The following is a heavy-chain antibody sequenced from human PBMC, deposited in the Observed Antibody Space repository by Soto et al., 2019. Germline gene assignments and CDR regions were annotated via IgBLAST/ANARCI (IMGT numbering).Heavy chain of an antibody. CDR3: AIARTVLIPFDY. V-gene: IGHV1-18*01. CDR1: GYIFTSYG. D-gene: IGHD2-8*02. CDR2: ISAYNGNT. J-gene: IGHJ4*02. Sequence: QVQLVQSGAEVKKPGASVKVSCKASGYIFTSYGISWVRQAPGQGLEWMGWISAYNGNTNYSQMLQGRVTMTTATSSRTAYLDLRSLRCDDTAVYDCAIARTVLIPFDYWGQATLLNFSS.